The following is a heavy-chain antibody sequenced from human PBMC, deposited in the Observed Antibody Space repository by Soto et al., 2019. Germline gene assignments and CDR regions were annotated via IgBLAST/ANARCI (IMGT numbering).Heavy chain of an antibody. V-gene: IGHV3-48*01. CDR3: ARDRGDWGGGWVGDAFDI. CDR2: ISSSSSTI. CDR1: GFTFSSYS. Sequence: GGSLRLSCAASGFTFSSYSMNWVRQAPGKGLEWVSYISSSSSTIYYADSVKGRFTISRDNSKNTLYLQMNSLRAEDTAVYYCARDRGDWGGGWVGDAFDIWGQGTMVTVSS. D-gene: IGHD7-27*01. J-gene: IGHJ3*02.